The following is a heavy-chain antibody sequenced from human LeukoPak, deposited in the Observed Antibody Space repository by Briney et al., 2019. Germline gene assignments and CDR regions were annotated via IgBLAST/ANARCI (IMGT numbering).Heavy chain of an antibody. J-gene: IGHJ1*01. CDR3: ARGGYSSTLYGRYQH. Sequence: GGSLRLSCAASGFTFSKHDMHWVRQAPGKGLVWVSRISSDGSRVTYADSVKGRFSISRDNARNSLYLQMNSLRADDTAVYYCARGGYSSTLYGRYQHWGQGTLVTVSP. CDR1: GFTFSKHD. CDR2: ISSDGSRV. D-gene: IGHD6-13*01. V-gene: IGHV3-74*01.